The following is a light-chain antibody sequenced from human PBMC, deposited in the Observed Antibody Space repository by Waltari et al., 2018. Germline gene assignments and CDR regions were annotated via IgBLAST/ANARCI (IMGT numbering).Light chain of an antibody. CDR1: QSVTSIS. Sequence: EIVLTQSPGTLSLSPGERATLSCRASQSVTSISLNWYQQKLGQDPRLLIYGTSSRATGIPDRFSGSGSGTDFTLTISRLEPEDFAVYYCQQYDGEVVTFGGGTKVEI. V-gene: IGKV3-20*01. CDR2: GTS. J-gene: IGKJ4*01. CDR3: QQYDGEVVT.